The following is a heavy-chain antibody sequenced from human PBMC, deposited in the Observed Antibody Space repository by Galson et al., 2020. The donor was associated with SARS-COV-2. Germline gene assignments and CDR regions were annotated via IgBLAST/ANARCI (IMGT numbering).Heavy chain of an antibody. CDR2: IDWSSGTM. D-gene: IGHD3-9*01. CDR1: GFPFDDYA. V-gene: IGHV3-9*01. CDR3: AKSPWGSDWYYFDY. J-gene: IGHJ4*02. Sequence: SCTASGFPFDDYAMHWVRQVPGKGLEWVSGIDWSSGTMAYSDSVKGRFTISRDNRKNSLFLQMNSLRAEDSAFYYCAKSPWGSDWYYFDYWGQGTLVTVSS.